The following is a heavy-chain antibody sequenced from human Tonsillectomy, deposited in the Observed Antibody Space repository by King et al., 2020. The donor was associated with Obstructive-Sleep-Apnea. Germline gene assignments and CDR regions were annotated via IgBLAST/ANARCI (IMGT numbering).Heavy chain of an antibody. CDR1: GGSFNDYY. V-gene: IGHV4-34*01. D-gene: IGHD3-3*01. CDR2: INHSGST. J-gene: IGHJ6*02. Sequence: VQLPQWGAGLLKPSETLSLTCAVYGGSFNDYYWSWIRQPPGKGLEWIGEINHSGSTNYNPSLKSRVTISVDTSKNQFSLKVSSVTAADTAVYYCARGFRRFVTRDGMDVWGQGTTVTVSS. CDR3: ARGFRRFVTRDGMDV.